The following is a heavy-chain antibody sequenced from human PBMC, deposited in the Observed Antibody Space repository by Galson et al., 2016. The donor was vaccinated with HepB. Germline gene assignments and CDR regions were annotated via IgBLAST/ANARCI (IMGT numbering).Heavy chain of an antibody. V-gene: IGHV3-21*01. CDR2: ISSSSDYI. CDR3: TRGVSWAFDI. CDR1: GFTFSRHN. J-gene: IGHJ3*02. Sequence: SLRLSCAASGFTFSRHNMHWVRQAPGKGLEWVSSISSSSDYIYYADAVEGRFTISRDNAKNTMFLQMNSLRAEDTAVYYRTRGVSWAFDIWGQGTMVTVSS. D-gene: IGHD2/OR15-2a*01.